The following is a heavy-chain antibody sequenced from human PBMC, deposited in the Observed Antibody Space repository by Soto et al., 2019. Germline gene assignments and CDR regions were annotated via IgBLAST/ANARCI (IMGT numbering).Heavy chain of an antibody. D-gene: IGHD1-1*01. J-gene: IGHJ4*02. CDR3: AKEPSVPGRIFDY. Sequence: EVQLLESGGGLVQTGGSLRLSCAASGFTFSSYAMSWVRQAPGKGLEWVSAISGSGGSTYYADSVKGRFTISRDNSKNTLYLQMNSLRAEDTAVHYCAKEPSVPGRIFDYWGQGTLVIVSS. CDR1: GFTFSSYA. V-gene: IGHV3-23*01. CDR2: ISGSGGST.